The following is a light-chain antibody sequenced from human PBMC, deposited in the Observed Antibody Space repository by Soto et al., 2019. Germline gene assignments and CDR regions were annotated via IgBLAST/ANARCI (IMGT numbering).Light chain of an antibody. Sequence: DVVMTQSPLSLPVTLGQPASISCRSSQSLLYSDGNTHLNGFHQRPGQSPRRLIYKVSNRDSGVPDRFSGSGSGTDFTLKISRVEAEDVGVYYCMQGTHWPPYTFGQGTKLEIK. CDR1: QSLLYSDGNTH. CDR2: KVS. CDR3: MQGTHWPPYT. V-gene: IGKV2-30*01. J-gene: IGKJ2*01.